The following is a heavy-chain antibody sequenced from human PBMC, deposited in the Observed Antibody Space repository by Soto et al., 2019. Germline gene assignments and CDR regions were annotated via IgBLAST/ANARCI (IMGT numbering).Heavy chain of an antibody. CDR1: GFNFGSHG. D-gene: IGHD3-10*01. CDR2: IWYDGSNK. J-gene: IGHJ6*02. V-gene: IGHV3-33*01. CDR3: ARWTREGFGESWDV. Sequence: QVQLVESGGGVVQPGRSLRLSCTASGFNFGSHGMHWVRQAPGKGLEWVGVIWYDGSNKFYGDSVKGRFIISRDKSKNTMYLEMSSLRVEDTAVYYCARWTREGFGESWDVWGQGTMVTVSS.